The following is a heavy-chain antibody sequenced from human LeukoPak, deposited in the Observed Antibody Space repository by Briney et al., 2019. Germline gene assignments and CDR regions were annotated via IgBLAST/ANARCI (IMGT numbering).Heavy chain of an antibody. V-gene: IGHV3-21*01. CDR3: ARDRIVVVPAAPDAFDI. CDR1: GFTISTYE. J-gene: IGHJ3*02. D-gene: IGHD2-2*01. CDR2: ISSSSSYI. Sequence: PGGSLRLSCAASGFTISTYEMNWVRQAPGKGLEWVSSISSSSSYIYYADSVKGRFTIYRDNAKNSLYLQMNSLRAEDTAVYYCARDRIVVVPAAPDAFDIWGQGTMVTVSS.